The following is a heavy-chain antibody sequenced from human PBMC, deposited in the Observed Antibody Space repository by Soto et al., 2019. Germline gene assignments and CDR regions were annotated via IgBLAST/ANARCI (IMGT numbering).Heavy chain of an antibody. Sequence: QVQLVESGGGVVQPGRSLRLSCAASGFTFSSYAMHWVRQAPGKGLEWVAVISYDGSNKYYADSVKGRFTISRDNSKNTLYLQMNSLRAEDTAVYYCARDRKYSSRWIDYWGQGTLVTVSS. CDR3: ARDRKYSSRWIDY. CDR2: ISYDGSNK. V-gene: IGHV3-30-3*01. CDR1: GFTFSSYA. J-gene: IGHJ4*02. D-gene: IGHD6-13*01.